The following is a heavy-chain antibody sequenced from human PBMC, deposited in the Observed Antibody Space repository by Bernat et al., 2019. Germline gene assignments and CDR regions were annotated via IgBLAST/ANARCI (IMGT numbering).Heavy chain of an antibody. CDR2: ISRISSHI. CDR3: AGDPADSLTRNWFDP. Sequence: EMQLVESGGGLVKPGGSLRLSCTASGFTFSDFSMNWVRQAPGKGLEWLSYISRISSHIYYADSVKGRFTISSDNAKSTLYLQMNSLRADDTAVYYFAGDPADSLTRNWFDPWGQGTLVTVSS. V-gene: IGHV3-21*05. J-gene: IGHJ5*02. CDR1: GFTFSDFS. D-gene: IGHD4-4*01.